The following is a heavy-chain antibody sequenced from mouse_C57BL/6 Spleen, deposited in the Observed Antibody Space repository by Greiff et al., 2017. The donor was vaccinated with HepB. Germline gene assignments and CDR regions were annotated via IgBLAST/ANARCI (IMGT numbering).Heavy chain of an antibody. Sequence: QVQLQQSGAELVRPGPSVKVSCKASGYAFTNYLIEWVKQRPGQGLEWIGVSNPGSGGTNYNEKFKGKATLTADKSSSTAYMQLSSLTSEDSAVYFCAKLYYYGSSVDYWGQGTTLTVSS. CDR2: SNPGSGGT. D-gene: IGHD1-1*01. J-gene: IGHJ2*01. CDR3: AKLYYYGSSVDY. CDR1: GYAFTNYL. V-gene: IGHV1-54*01.